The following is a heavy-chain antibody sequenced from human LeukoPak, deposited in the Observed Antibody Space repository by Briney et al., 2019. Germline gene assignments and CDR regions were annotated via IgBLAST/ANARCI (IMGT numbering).Heavy chain of an antibody. CDR3: ARDEIPNYYGSGSYYKGYGY. V-gene: IGHV3-21*05. CDR1: GFTFSSYS. CDR2: ISSSSSYI. Sequence: PGGSLRLSCAASGFTFSSYSMNWVRQAPGKGLEWVSYISSSSSYIYYADSVKGRFTISRDNAKNSLYLQMNSLRAEDTAVYYCARDEIPNYYGSGSYYKGYGYWGQGTLVTVSS. J-gene: IGHJ4*02. D-gene: IGHD3-10*01.